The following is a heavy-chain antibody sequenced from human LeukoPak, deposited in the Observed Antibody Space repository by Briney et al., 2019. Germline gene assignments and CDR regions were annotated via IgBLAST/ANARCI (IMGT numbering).Heavy chain of an antibody. D-gene: IGHD2-2*01. CDR1: GGSISSRSYY. V-gene: IGHV4-39*07. Sequence: SETLSLTCTVSGGSISSRSYYWGWIRQPPGKGLEWIATISYSGSTYYNPSLKSRVTISVDTPKNQFSLKLSSVTAADTAVYYCARFRARCSSTSCYRFYYYYMDVWGKGTTVTVSS. CDR3: ARFRARCSSTSCYRFYYYYMDV. CDR2: ISYSGST. J-gene: IGHJ6*03.